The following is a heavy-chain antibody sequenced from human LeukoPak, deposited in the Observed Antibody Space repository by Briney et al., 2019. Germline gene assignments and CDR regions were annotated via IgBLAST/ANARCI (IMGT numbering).Heavy chain of an antibody. CDR2: INHSGST. V-gene: IGHV4-34*01. J-gene: IGHJ1*01. D-gene: IGHD6-13*01. Sequence: SETLSLTCAVYGGSFSGYYWSWIRQPPGKGLEWIGEINHSGSTNYNPSLKSRVTISVDTSKNQFSLKLSSVTAADTAVYYCARARYSSSWYAEYFQHWGQGSTVTVSS. CDR1: GGSFSGYY. CDR3: ARARYSSSWYAEYFQH.